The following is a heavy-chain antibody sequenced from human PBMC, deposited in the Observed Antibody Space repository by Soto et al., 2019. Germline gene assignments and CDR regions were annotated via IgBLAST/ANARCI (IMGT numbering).Heavy chain of an antibody. V-gene: IGHV3-49*04. J-gene: IGHJ4*02. CDR3: TRALGIVVVTATYYFDY. Sequence: GGSLRLSCTASGFTFGDYAMSWVRQAPGKGLEWVGFIRSKAYGGTTEYAASVKGRFTISRDDSKSIAYLQMNSPKTEDTAVYYCTRALGIVVVTATYYFDYWGQGTLVTVSS. CDR2: IRSKAYGGTT. D-gene: IGHD2-21*02. CDR1: GFTFGDYA.